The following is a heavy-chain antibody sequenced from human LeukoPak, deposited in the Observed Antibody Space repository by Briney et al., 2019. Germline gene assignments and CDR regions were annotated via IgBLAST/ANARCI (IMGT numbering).Heavy chain of an antibody. CDR3: AKDRGPYGSGSYYPHDY. V-gene: IGHV3-30*18. CDR1: GFTFSSYG. D-gene: IGHD3-10*01. J-gene: IGHJ4*02. CDR2: ISYDGGNK. Sequence: PGRSLRLSCAASGFTFSSYGMHWVRQAPGKGLEWVAVISYDGGNKYYADSVKGRFTISRDNSKNTLYLQMNSLRAEDTAVYYCAKDRGPYGSGSYYPHDYWGQGTLVTVSS.